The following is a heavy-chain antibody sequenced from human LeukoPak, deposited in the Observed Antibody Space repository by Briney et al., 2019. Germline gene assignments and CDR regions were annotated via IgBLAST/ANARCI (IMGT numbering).Heavy chain of an antibody. Sequence: PGGSLRLSCAASGFTFSSYAMHRVRQAPGKGLEWVAVISYDGSNKYYADSVKGRFTISRDNSKNTLYLQMNSLRAEDTAVYYCARVTVVTAIQNYFDYWGQGTLVTVSS. V-gene: IGHV3-30*04. D-gene: IGHD2-21*02. CDR2: ISYDGSNK. CDR3: ARVTVVTAIQNYFDY. CDR1: GFTFSSYA. J-gene: IGHJ4*02.